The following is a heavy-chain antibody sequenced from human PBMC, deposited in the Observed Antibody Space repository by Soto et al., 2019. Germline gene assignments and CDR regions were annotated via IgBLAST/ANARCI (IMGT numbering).Heavy chain of an antibody. V-gene: IGHV5-51*01. J-gene: IGHJ3*02. CDR3: ARRGEGGGDDDSVDAFDI. Sequence: GESLKISCKGSGYSFTSYWIGWVRQMPGKGLEWMGIIYPGDSDTRYSPSFQGQVTISADKSISTAYLQWSSLKASDTAMYYCARRGEGGGDDDSVDAFDIWGQGTMVTVSS. D-gene: IGHD2-21*02. CDR2: IYPGDSDT. CDR1: GYSFTSYW.